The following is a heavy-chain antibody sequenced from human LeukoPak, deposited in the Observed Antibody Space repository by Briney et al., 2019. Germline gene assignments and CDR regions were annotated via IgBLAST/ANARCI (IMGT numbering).Heavy chain of an antibody. D-gene: IGHD3-22*01. V-gene: IGHV3-9*01. CDR1: GFTFDDYA. Sequence: GGSLRLSCAASGFTFDDYAMHWARQAPGKGLEWVSGISWNSGSIGYADSVKGRFTISRDNAKNSLYLQMNSLRAEDTALYYCAKAHSSGYSYYFDYWGQGTLVTVSS. CDR3: AKAHSSGYSYYFDY. CDR2: ISWNSGSI. J-gene: IGHJ4*02.